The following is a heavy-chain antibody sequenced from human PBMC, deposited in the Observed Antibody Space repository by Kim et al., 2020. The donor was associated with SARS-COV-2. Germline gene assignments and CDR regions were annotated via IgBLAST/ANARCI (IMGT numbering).Heavy chain of an antibody. J-gene: IGHJ5*02. Sequence: SETLSLTCAVYGGSFSGYYWSWIRQPPGKGLEWLGDINHSGSTNYNPSLKSRVTISVDTSKNQFSLKLSSVTAADTAVYYCARGPGYSSSWYGARNWFDPWGQGTLVTVSS. CDR2: INHSGST. CDR3: ARGPGYSSSWYGARNWFDP. CDR1: GGSFSGYY. D-gene: IGHD6-13*01. V-gene: IGHV4-34*01.